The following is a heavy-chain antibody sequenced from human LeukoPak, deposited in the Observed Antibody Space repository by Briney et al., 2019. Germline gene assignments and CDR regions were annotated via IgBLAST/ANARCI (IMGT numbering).Heavy chain of an antibody. V-gene: IGHV3-30*02. CDR2: IRYDGSNK. CDR1: GFTFSSYG. J-gene: IGHJ3*02. Sequence: GGSLRLSCAASGFTFSSYGMHWVRQAPGKGLEWVSFIRYDGSNKYYADSVKGRFTISRDNSKNTLYLQMSSLRAEDTAVYYCAKDLVAVAVGAFDIWGQGTMVTVSS. CDR3: AKDLVAVAVGAFDI. D-gene: IGHD6-19*01.